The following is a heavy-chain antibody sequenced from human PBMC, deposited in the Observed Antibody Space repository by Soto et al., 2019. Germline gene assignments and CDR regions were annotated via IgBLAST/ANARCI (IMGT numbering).Heavy chain of an antibody. Sequence: SETLSLTCTVSGGSISSYYWSWIRQPPGKGLEYIGYVYYSGSTNYNPSLKSRLTISVDTSKNQFSLKLSSATAADTAVYYCARAPRGGLTASYRYFDYWGQGTLVTVSS. CDR1: GGSISSYY. CDR3: ARAPRGGLTASYRYFDY. D-gene: IGHD3-9*01. J-gene: IGHJ4*02. V-gene: IGHV4-59*01. CDR2: VYYSGST.